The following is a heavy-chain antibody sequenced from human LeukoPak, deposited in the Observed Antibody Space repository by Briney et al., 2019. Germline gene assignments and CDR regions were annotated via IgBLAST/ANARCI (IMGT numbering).Heavy chain of an antibody. V-gene: IGHV3-7*01. CDR1: GFTFGSYW. CDR2: IKHDGSEK. J-gene: IGHJ4*02. D-gene: IGHD3-16*01. Sequence: GGSLRLSCAASGFTFGSYWMSWVRQAPGKGLEWVANIKHDGSEKFYVDSVKGRFTISRDNAKNSLYLQMNSLRPEDTAVFYCARDGLGGADTRLNDYWGQGTVVTVSS. CDR3: ARDGLGGADTRLNDY.